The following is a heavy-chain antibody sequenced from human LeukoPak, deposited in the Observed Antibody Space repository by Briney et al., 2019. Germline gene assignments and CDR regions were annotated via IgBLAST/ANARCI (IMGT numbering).Heavy chain of an antibody. CDR3: ARDRSQYQLLAGGFDY. CDR2: IIPIFGTA. Sequence: SVKVSCKASGGTFSSYAISWVRQAPGQGLEWMGGIIPIFGTANYAQKFQGRVTITADESTSTAYMELSSLRSEDTAVYYCARDRSQYQLLAGGFDYWGQGTLVTVSS. V-gene: IGHV1-69*01. J-gene: IGHJ4*02. D-gene: IGHD2-2*01. CDR1: GGTFSSYA.